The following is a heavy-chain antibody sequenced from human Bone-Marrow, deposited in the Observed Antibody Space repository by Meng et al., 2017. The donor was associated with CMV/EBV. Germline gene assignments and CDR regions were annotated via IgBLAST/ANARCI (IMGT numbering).Heavy chain of an antibody. J-gene: IGHJ4*02. CDR1: GGSVSSGSYY. Sequence: GSLRLSCTVSGGSVSSGSYYWSWIRQPPGKGLEWIGEIYQSGSTNYNPSLKSRVTISVDKSKNQFSLKLRSVTAADTAVYYCARERVRYCDSTSCYRARGLDYWGQGTLVTVSS. CDR3: ARERVRYCDSTSCYRARGLDY. V-gene: IGHV4-61*01. D-gene: IGHD2-2*02. CDR2: IYQSGST.